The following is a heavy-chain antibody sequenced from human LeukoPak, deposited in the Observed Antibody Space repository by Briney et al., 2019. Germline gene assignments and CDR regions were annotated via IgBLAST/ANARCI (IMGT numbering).Heavy chain of an antibody. Sequence: SETLSLTCAVYGGSFTTYYSSWFRQPPGKGLEWIGEINQSGVTHYNPSLKRRLTISGDTSKNQFSLKLTSVTAADTAVYFCLRGRNWEQSWGQGTLVTVSS. D-gene: IGHD1-26*01. CDR3: LRGRNWEQS. V-gene: IGHV4-34*01. CDR1: GGSFTTYY. J-gene: IGHJ4*02. CDR2: INQSGVT.